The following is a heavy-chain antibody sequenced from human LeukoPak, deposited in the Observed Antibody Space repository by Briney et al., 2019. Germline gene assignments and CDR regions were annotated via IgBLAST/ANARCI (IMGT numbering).Heavy chain of an antibody. D-gene: IGHD2-2*01. CDR3: ARDKYCSSTSCYPGGGITGTSDAFDI. Sequence: SQTLSLTCTVSGGSISSGDYYWSWIRQPPGKGLEWIGYIYYSGSTYYNPSLKSRVTISVDTSKNQFSLKLSSVTAADTAVYYCARDKYCSSTSCYPGGGITGTSDAFDIWGQGTMVTVSS. J-gene: IGHJ3*02. CDR2: IYYSGST. V-gene: IGHV4-30-4*08. CDR1: GGSISSGDYY.